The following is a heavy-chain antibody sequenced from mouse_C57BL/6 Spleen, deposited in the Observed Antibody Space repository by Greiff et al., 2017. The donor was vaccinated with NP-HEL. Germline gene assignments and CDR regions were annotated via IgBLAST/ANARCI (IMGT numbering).Heavy chain of an antibody. CDR3: ARSGDYYGSSSFAY. Sequence: QVQLQQSGPELVKPGASVKISCKASGYAFSSSWMNWVKQRPGKGLEWIGRIYPGDGDTNYNGKFKGKATLTADKSSSTAYMQLSSLTSEDSAVYFCARSGDYYGSSSFAYWGQGTLVTVSA. V-gene: IGHV1-82*01. J-gene: IGHJ3*01. CDR1: GYAFSSSW. CDR2: IYPGDGDT. D-gene: IGHD1-1*01.